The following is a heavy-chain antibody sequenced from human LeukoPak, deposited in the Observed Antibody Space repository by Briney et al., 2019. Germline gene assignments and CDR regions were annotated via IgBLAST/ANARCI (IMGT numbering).Heavy chain of an antibody. Sequence: NPSETLSLTCTVSGGSISSSSYYWGWIRQPPGKGLEWIGEINHSGSTNYNPSLKSRVTISVDTSKNQFSLKLSSVTAADTAVYYCARGRGRYYYYYYMDVWGKGTTVTVSS. CDR2: INHSGST. D-gene: IGHD3-10*01. J-gene: IGHJ6*03. CDR1: GGSISSSSYY. V-gene: IGHV4-39*07. CDR3: ARGRGRYYYYYYMDV.